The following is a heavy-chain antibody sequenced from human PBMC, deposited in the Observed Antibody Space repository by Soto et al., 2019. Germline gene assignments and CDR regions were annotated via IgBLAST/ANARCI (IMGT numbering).Heavy chain of an antibody. CDR2: IYHSGST. CDR3: ARTTVRSGYYRGGSFDY. D-gene: IGHD3-3*01. Sequence: SETLSLTCAVSSGSISSSNWWSWVRQPPGKGLEWIGEIYHSGSTNYNPSLKSRVTISVDKSKNQFSLKLSSVTAADTAVYYCARTTVRSGYYRGGSFDYWGQGTLVTVSS. J-gene: IGHJ4*02. CDR1: SGSISSSNW. V-gene: IGHV4-4*02.